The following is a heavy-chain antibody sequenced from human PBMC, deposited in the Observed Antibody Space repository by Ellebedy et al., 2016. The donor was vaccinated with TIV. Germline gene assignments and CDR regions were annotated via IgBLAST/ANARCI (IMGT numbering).Heavy chain of an antibody. CDR2: INVADGKT. V-gene: IGHV1-3*01. D-gene: IGHD2-15*01. CDR1: GYTFTQYA. CDR3: ARDALGYCSGGSCTNSWFDP. Sequence: AASVKVSCKASGYTFTQYAIHWLRQACGQGLEWLGWINVADGKTKYLKKVQDRVTLTRDTSANTAYMHLSGLTSEDSGIYYCARDALGYCSGGSCTNSWFDPWGQGTLVTVSS. J-gene: IGHJ5*02.